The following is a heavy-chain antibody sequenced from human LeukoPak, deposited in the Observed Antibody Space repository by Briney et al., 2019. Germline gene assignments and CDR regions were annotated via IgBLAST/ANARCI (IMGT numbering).Heavy chain of an antibody. J-gene: IGHJ6*04. V-gene: IGHV5-10-1*01. CDR1: GSSFTRYW. CDR3: ARQGWEGTSGTTWDYYYGMDV. D-gene: IGHD1-1*01. CDR2: IDPSDSYT. Sequence: GESLKISCKGSGSSFTRYWISWVRQMPGKGLEWMGRIDPSDSYTNYSPSFQGHVTISADKSISTAYLQWSSLKASDTAMYYCARQGWEGTSGTTWDYYYGMDVWGKGTTVTVSS.